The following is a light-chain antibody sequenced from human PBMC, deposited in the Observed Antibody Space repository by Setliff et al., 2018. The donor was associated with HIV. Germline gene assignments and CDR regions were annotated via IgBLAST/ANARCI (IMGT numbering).Light chain of an antibody. J-gene: IGLJ1*01. CDR2: EVR. V-gene: IGLV2-14*01. CDR3: SSYAITNTLP. Sequence: QSALAQPASVSGSPGQSITIPCTGTSRDVGGYNYVSWYQQHPGKAPKLIIYEVRSRPSGVSNRFSGSKSGNTASLTISGLQTEDEADYYCSSYAITNTLPFGTGTKVTVL. CDR1: SRDVGGYNY.